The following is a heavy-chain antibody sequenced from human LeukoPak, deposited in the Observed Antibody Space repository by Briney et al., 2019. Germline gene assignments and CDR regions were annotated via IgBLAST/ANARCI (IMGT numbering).Heavy chain of an antibody. CDR2: IIPILGIA. D-gene: IGHD3-9*01. V-gene: IGHV1-69*04. CDR1: GYTFTSYA. Sequence: SVKVSCKASGYTFTSYAISWVRQAPGQGLEWMGRIIPILGIANYAQKFQGRVTITADKSTSTAYMELSSLRSEDTAVYYCARASPYYDILTGYSRGDAFDIWGQGTMVTVSS. J-gene: IGHJ3*02. CDR3: ARASPYYDILTGYSRGDAFDI.